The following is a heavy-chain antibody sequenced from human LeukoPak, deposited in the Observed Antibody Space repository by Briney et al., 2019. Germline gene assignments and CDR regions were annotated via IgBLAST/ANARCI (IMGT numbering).Heavy chain of an antibody. J-gene: IGHJ3*02. CDR3: ARDVPVGWELPLVPDAFDI. Sequence: KASETLSLTCTVSGGSISSSSYYWGWIRQPPGKGLEWIGSIYYSGSTYYNPSLKSRVTISVDTSKNQFSLKLSSVTAADTAVYYCARDVPVGWELPLVPDAFDIWGQGTMVTVSS. D-gene: IGHD1-26*01. V-gene: IGHV4-39*07. CDR1: GGSISSSSYY. CDR2: IYYSGST.